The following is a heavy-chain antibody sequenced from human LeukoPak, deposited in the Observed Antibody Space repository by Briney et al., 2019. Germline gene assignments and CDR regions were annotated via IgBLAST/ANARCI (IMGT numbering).Heavy chain of an antibody. CDR1: GFAFSSFA. D-gene: IGHD3-3*01. V-gene: IGHV3-23*01. CDR3: EAGSGYFLPFDY. Sequence: GGSLRLSCAASGFAFSSFAMSWVRQAPGKGLEWVSIIGKSGDSIYYADSVKGRFTISRDNSKNTLYLQMNSLRAEDTAVYYCEAGSGYFLPFDYWGQGTLVTVSS. J-gene: IGHJ4*02. CDR2: IGKSGDSI.